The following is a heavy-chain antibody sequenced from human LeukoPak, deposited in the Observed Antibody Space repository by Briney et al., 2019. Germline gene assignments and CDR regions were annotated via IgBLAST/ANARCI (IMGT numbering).Heavy chain of an antibody. Sequence: SVKGRFTISRDNAKNSLYLQMNSLRAEDTAVYYCARDWRYYESGGPYYYYYMDVWGKGTTVTVSS. V-gene: IGHV3-11*06. D-gene: IGHD3-22*01. CDR3: ARDWRYYESGGPYYYYYMDV. J-gene: IGHJ6*03.